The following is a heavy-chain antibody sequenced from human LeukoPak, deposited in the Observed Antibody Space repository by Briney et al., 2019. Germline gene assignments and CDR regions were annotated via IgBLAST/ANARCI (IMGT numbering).Heavy chain of an antibody. Sequence: SETLSLTCTVSGGSISSHYWSWIRQPPGKGLEWIGYIYYSGSTNYNPSLKSRVTISVDTSKNQFSLKLSSVTAADTAVYYCARDVRYCSSTSCYTSFDPWGQGTLVTVSS. V-gene: IGHV4-59*11. CDR3: ARDVRYCSSTSCYTSFDP. CDR2: IYYSGST. D-gene: IGHD2-2*02. CDR1: GGSISSHY. J-gene: IGHJ5*02.